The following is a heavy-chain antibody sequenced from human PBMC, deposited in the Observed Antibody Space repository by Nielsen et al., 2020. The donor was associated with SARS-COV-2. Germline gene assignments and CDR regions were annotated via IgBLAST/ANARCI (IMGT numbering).Heavy chain of an antibody. V-gene: IGHV3-23*01. CDR1: GFTFSNYA. CDR3: VRGLQVPNGLAHR. D-gene: IGHD3-16*01. J-gene: IGHJ4*02. Sequence: GESLKISCAASGFTFSNYAMTWVRQAPGKGLEWVSIISDGGRSTYYADSVKGRFTISRDNAKNTLYLQMNSLRAEDTAVYYCVRGLQVPNGLAHRWGQGTLVTVSS. CDR2: ISDGGRST.